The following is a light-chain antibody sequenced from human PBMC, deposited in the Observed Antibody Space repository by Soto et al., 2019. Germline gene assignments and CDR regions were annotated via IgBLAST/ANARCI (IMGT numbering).Light chain of an antibody. CDR3: GTWDSSLSAYV. J-gene: IGLJ1*01. CDR1: SSNIGNNY. CDR2: ENN. V-gene: IGLV1-51*02. Sequence: HSVLTQPPSVSAAPGQKVTISRSGNSSNIGNNYVSWYQQLPGTAPKLLIYENNKRPSGIPDRFSGSKSGTSATLGITGLQTGDEADYYCGTWDSSLSAYVFGTGTKVTVL.